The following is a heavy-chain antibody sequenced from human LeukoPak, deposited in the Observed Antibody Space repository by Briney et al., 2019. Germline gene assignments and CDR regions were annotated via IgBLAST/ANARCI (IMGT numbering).Heavy chain of an antibody. V-gene: IGHV1-2*02. J-gene: IGHJ4*02. CDR2: INPNSGDT. CDR1: GYTFTGYY. CDR3: ARANPLYCSSTTCLFDY. Sequence: ASVKVSCKASGYTFTGYYMHLGRQAPGQGFEWMWWINPNSGDTNYAQKFQGRVTMTMDTSISTAHMELSRLRSDDTAVYYCARANPLYCSSTTCLFDYWGQGTLVTVS. D-gene: IGHD2-2*01.